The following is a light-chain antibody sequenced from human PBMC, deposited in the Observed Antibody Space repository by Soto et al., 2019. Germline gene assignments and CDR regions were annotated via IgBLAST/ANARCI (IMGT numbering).Light chain of an antibody. J-gene: IGKJ2*03. CDR3: QQYFTAPYS. CDR2: WAS. V-gene: IGKV4-1*01. Sequence: DIVLTQSQDSLAVSLGERATINCKSSQTVLYSVNNQNFLAWYQQKPGQPPKMLIDWASTRESGVPDRFSGSGSRTDFPLSISSLQAEDVAVYYCQQYFTAPYSFGQGTKLEI. CDR1: QTVLYSVNNQNF.